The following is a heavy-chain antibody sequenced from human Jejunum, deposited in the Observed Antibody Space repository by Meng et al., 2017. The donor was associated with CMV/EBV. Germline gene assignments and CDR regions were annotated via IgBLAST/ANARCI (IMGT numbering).Heavy chain of an antibody. CDR1: GYTFTGYD. CDR3: ATGVADFEY. D-gene: IGHD6-19*01. V-gene: IGHV1-8*01. J-gene: IGHJ4*02. CDR2: MNPNRGTT. Sequence: QVQLGQSGAEVKKPGASVKVSCKASGYTFTGYDINWVRQGTGQGLEWMGWMNPNRGTTGYAQKFQGRVTMTRNISKSTAYMDLSSLRSEDTAVYYCATGVADFEYWGQGTLVTVSS.